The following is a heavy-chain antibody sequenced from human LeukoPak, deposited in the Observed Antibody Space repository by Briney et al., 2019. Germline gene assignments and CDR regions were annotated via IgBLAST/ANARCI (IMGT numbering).Heavy chain of an antibody. Sequence: SETLSLTCAVYGGSFSGFNWSWIRQPPGKGLEWIGEIYNSGSTIYNPSLKGRVTISVDTSKNQFSLNLISVTAADTAVYYCARGPGNIDYGDYVDYWGQGTLVTVSS. V-gene: IGHV4-34*01. CDR3: ARGPGNIDYGDYVDY. CDR1: GGSFSGFN. D-gene: IGHD4-17*01. J-gene: IGHJ4*02. CDR2: IYNSGST.